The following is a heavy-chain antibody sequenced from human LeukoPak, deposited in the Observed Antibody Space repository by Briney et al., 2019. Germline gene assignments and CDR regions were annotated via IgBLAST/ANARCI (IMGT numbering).Heavy chain of an antibody. V-gene: IGHV3-23*01. Sequence: GGSLRLSCAASGFTFSSYAMSWVRQAPGKGLEWVSAISGSGGSTYYADSVKGRFTISRDNSKNTLYLQMNSLRAEDTAVYYCAKSPVDVLRYFDWLLSPGYWGQGTLVTVSS. J-gene: IGHJ4*02. CDR1: GFTFSSYA. CDR2: ISGSGGST. CDR3: AKSPVDVLRYFDWLLSPGY. D-gene: IGHD3-9*01.